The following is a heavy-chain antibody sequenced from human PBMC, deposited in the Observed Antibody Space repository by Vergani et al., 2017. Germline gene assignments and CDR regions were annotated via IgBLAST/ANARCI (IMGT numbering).Heavy chain of an antibody. J-gene: IGHJ3*02. D-gene: IGHD1-1*01. CDR2: IRNKANDYTT. CDR3: VRVKGSNWNDHLYDI. CDR1: GFIFSDHY. V-gene: IGHV3-72*01. Sequence: EVQLLESGGGLVQPGGSLRLSCAASGFIFSDHYMDWVRQAPGKGLEWVGRIRNKANDYTTQYAASVKGRFTISRDDSKSYLYLQMNSLQTEDTALYYCVRVKGSNWNDHLYDIWGRGRLVTVSS.